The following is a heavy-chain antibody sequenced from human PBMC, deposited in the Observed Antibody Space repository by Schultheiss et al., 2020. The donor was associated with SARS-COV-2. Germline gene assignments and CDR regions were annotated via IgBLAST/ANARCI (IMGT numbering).Heavy chain of an antibody. CDR1: GFTFSSYS. Sequence: GGSLRLSCAASGFTFSSYSMNWVRQAPGKGLEWVSSISSSSSYIYYADSVKGRFTISRDNAKNSLYLQMNSLRAEDTAVYYCARDRRVTMIAGTPFDPWGQGTLVTVSS. J-gene: IGHJ5*02. V-gene: IGHV3-21*01. CDR2: ISSSSSYI. D-gene: IGHD3-22*01. CDR3: ARDRRVTMIAGTPFDP.